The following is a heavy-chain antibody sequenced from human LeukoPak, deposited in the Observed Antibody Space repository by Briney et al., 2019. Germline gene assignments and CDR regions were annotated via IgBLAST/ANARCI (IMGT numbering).Heavy chain of an antibody. D-gene: IGHD2-15*01. J-gene: IGHJ4*02. CDR2: ISSSGSTI. Sequence: GGSLRLSCAASGFTFSSYEMNWVRQAPGKGLEWVSYISSSGSTIYYADSVKGRFTISRDNAKNSLYLQMNSLRAEDTAVYYCARSSSRYCSGGSCYSGVLGYFDYWGQGTLVTVSS. V-gene: IGHV3-48*03. CDR3: ARSSSRYCSGGSCYSGVLGYFDY. CDR1: GFTFSSYE.